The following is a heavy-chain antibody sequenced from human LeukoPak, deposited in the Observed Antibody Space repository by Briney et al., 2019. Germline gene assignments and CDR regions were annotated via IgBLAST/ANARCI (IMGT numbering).Heavy chain of an antibody. D-gene: IGHD3-9*01. CDR2: IGPNGAST. CDR3: VKDLTGTWSFDY. CDR1: GFTFSNHF. Sequence: GGALRLSCSTSGFTFSNHFMHWVRQAPGKGLEYVSSIGPNGASTLYADSVKGRLTISRDNSKNALYLQLTSLRLEDTALYYCVKDLTGTWSFDYWGQGTLVTVSS. J-gene: IGHJ4*02. V-gene: IGHV3-64D*06.